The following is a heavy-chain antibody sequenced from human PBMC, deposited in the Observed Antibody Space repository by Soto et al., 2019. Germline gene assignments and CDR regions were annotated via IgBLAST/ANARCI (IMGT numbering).Heavy chain of an antibody. CDR3: AREIRGAIGPLDY. J-gene: IGHJ4*02. CDR2: VSYDGSLK. CDR1: GFTFSAYS. Sequence: QVELVESGGGVVQPGTSLRLSCAASGFTFSAYSINWVRQSPGNGLEWVAVVSYDGSLKFYADSVKGRFAISRDNSMNTVYLQMNSLSPDDTAVYYCAREIRGAIGPLDYWGQGTLVTVSS. D-gene: IGHD2-21*01. V-gene: IGHV3-30*09.